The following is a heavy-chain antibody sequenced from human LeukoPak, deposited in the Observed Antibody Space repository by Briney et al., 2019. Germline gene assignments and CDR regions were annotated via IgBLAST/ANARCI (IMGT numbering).Heavy chain of an antibody. CDR1: GFTFSSYA. CDR2: ISGSGGST. D-gene: IGHD5-12*01. V-gene: IGHV3-23*01. Sequence: PGGSLRLSCAASGFTFSSYAMSWVRQAPGKGLEWVSAISGSGGSTYYADSVRGRFTISRDNSKSTLYLQMNSLRAEDTAVYYCAKDTRASGYDWNFGYWGQGTLVTVSS. J-gene: IGHJ4*02. CDR3: AKDTRASGYDWNFGY.